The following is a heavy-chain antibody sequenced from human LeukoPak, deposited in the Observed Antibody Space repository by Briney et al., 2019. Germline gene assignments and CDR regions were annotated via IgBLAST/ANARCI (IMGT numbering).Heavy chain of an antibody. Sequence: SETLSLTCAVYGGSFSGYYWSWIRQPPGKGLEWIGEINHSGSTNYNPSLKSRVTISVDTSKNQFSLKLSSVTAADTAVYYGARVVVPAIDFDYWGQGTLVTVSS. CDR3: ARVVVPAIDFDY. D-gene: IGHD2-2*01. J-gene: IGHJ4*02. V-gene: IGHV4-34*01. CDR1: GGSFSGYY. CDR2: INHSGST.